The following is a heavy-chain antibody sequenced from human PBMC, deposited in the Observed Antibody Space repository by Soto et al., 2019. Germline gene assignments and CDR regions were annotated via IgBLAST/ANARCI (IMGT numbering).Heavy chain of an antibody. D-gene: IGHD6-19*01. Sequence: EVQLVESGGGLVQPGRSLRLSCAASGFTFDDYAMHWVRQAPGKGLEWVSGISWNSGSIGYADSVKGRFTISRDNAKNSLYLQMNSLRAADTALYYCAKDRGLVLSCDFDYWGQGTLVTVSS. CDR2: ISWNSGSI. V-gene: IGHV3-9*01. CDR3: AKDRGLVLSCDFDY. CDR1: GFTFDDYA. J-gene: IGHJ4*02.